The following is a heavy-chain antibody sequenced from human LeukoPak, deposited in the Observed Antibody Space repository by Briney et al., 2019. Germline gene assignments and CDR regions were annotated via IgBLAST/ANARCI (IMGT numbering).Heavy chain of an antibody. J-gene: IGHJ4*02. CDR2: IYTSGST. CDR1: GGSISSGSYY. CDR3: ARDKSGSYPFDY. Sequence: SETLSLTCTVSGGSISSGSYYWSWIRQPAGKGLEWIGRIYTSGSTNYNPSLKSRVTISVDTSKNQFSLKLSSVTAADTAVYYYARDKSGSYPFDYWGQGTLVTVSS. D-gene: IGHD1-26*01. V-gene: IGHV4-61*02.